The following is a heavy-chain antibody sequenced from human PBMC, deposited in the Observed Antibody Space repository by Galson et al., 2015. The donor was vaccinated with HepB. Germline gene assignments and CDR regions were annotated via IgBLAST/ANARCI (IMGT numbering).Heavy chain of an antibody. Sequence: SVKVSCKASGYTFTSYDINWVRQATGQGLEWMGWMNPNSGNTGYAQKFQGRVTMTRNTSISTAYMELSSLRSEDTAVYYCARGAFRNDRVYYYYYMNVWGKGTTVTVSS. CDR3: ARGAFRNDRVYYYYYMNV. CDR1: GYTFTSYD. V-gene: IGHV1-8*01. D-gene: IGHD1-14*01. J-gene: IGHJ6*03. CDR2: MNPNSGNT.